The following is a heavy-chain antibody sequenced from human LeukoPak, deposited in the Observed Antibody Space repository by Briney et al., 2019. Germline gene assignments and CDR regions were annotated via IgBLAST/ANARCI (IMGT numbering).Heavy chain of an antibody. D-gene: IGHD3-10*01. J-gene: IGHJ4*02. V-gene: IGHV4-39*07. CDR1: GGSISSSSYY. CDR3: ASLWFGENLDY. Sequence: PSETLSLTCTVSGGSISSSSYYWGWIRQPPGKGLEWIGSIYYSGSTYYNPSLKSRVTIPVDTSKNQFSLKLSSVTAADTAVYYCASLWFGENLDYWGQGTLVTVSS. CDR2: IYYSGST.